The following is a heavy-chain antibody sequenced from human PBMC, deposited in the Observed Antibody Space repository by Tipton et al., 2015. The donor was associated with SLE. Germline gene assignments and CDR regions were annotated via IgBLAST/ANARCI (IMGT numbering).Heavy chain of an antibody. CDR1: GDSISSHY. CDR2: IYYSGST. CDR3: ARDEDFSGAFDI. J-gene: IGHJ3*02. D-gene: IGHD3-3*01. Sequence: LRLSCTVSGDSISSHYWSWIRQPPGKGLEWIGYIYYSGSTNYNPSLKSRVTISVDTSKNQFSLKLSSVTAADTAVYYCARDEDFSGAFDIWGQGTMVTVSS. V-gene: IGHV4-59*11.